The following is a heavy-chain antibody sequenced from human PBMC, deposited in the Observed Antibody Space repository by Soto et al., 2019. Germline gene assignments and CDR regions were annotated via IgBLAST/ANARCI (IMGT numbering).Heavy chain of an antibody. CDR2: ISYDGTDE. D-gene: IGHD1-1*01. V-gene: IGHV3-30*03. J-gene: IGHJ4*02. CDR1: GFSFSSYG. Sequence: QVQLVESGGGVVQPGRSLRLSCAASGFSFSSYGMHWVRQAPGKGLEWVAMISYDGTDEYYADSVKGRISISRDKSRHGVYLQMNSLRVEDTAVYYCATQDSVWSVHFDYCGQGTLVTVFS. CDR3: ATQDSVWSVHFDY.